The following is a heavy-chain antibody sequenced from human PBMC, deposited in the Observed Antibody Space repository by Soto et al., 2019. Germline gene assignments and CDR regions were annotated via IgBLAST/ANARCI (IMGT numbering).Heavy chain of an antibody. CDR3: VKGEYYYDSGAYYPFDY. D-gene: IGHD3-22*01. J-gene: IGHJ4*02. V-gene: IGHV3-64D*06. CDR1: GVTFSSCG. Sequence: GGSLRLSCSAAGVTFSSCGIHWVGKAPGKGLEYVSTISPNGGSTYYADSVKGRFAISRDNSKNTLYLQMSSLRAEDTAVYYCVKGEYYYDSGAYYPFDYWGQGT. CDR2: ISPNGGST.